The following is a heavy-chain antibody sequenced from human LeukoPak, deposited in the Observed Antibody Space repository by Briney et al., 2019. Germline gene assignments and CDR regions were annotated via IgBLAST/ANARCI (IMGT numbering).Heavy chain of an antibody. J-gene: IGHJ4*02. D-gene: IGHD6-19*01. V-gene: IGHV3-23*01. CDR3: AKDQSSGWYGY. CDR1: GFTFSSYA. Sequence: GGSLRLSCAASGFTFSSYAMSWVRQALGKGLEWVSAISGSGGSTYYADSVKGRFTISRDNSKNTLYLQMNSLRAEDTAVYYCAKDQSSGWYGYWGQGTLVTVSS. CDR2: ISGSGGST.